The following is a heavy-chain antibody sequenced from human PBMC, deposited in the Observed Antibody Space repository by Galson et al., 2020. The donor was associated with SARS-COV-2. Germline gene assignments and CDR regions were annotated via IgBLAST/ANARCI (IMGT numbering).Heavy chain of an antibody. V-gene: IGHV3-74*01. J-gene: IGHJ4*02. CDR3: VRHSSCDY. CDR2: INTYGNST. Sequence: GGSLRLSCAASGFSFSDYWMHWLRQAPGKGLVWVSRINTYGNSTNYADSVRGRFTVSRDNGKNMLYLQMNSLRAEDTAVYYCVRHSSCDYWGQGTLVTVSS. D-gene: IGHD3-22*01. CDR1: GFSFSDYW.